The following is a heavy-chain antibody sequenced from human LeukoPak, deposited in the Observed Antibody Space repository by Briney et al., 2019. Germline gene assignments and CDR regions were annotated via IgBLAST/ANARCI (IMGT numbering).Heavy chain of an antibody. CDR3: ALVDTAMTVDY. J-gene: IGHJ4*02. CDR1: GFTFSSYA. Sequence: GGSLRLSCAASGFTFSSYAMHWIRQAPGKGLEWVSYISSSGSTIYYADSVKGRFTISRDNAKNSLYLQMNSLRAEDTAVYYCALVDTAMTVDYWGQGTLVTVSS. CDR2: ISSSGSTI. V-gene: IGHV3-48*04. D-gene: IGHD5-18*01.